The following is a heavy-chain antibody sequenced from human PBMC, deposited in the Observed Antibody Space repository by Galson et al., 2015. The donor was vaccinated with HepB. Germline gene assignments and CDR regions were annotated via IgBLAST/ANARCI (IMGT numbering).Heavy chain of an antibody. V-gene: IGHV1-24*01. CDR2: FDPEDGET. CDR1: GYTLTELS. J-gene: IGHJ4*02. CDR3: ATTLDYYDSSGYPFDY. Sequence: SVKVSCKVSGYTLTELSMHWVRQAPGKGLGWMGGFDPEDGETIYAQKFQGRVTMTEDTSTDTAYMELSSLRSEDTAVYYCATTLDYYDSSGYPFDYWGQGTLVTVSS. D-gene: IGHD3-22*01.